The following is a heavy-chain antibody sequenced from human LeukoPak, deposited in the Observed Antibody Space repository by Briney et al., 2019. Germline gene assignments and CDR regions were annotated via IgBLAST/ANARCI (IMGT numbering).Heavy chain of an antibody. J-gene: IGHJ5*02. CDR3: ARGLYDPGNSHLNWFDP. Sequence: ASVKVSCKASGYTFSDYYMHGVRQAPGHGLEWMGCINPNSGDTKYAQKFQGRVTMTRDTSISTGYMELSRLRSDDTAVYYCARGLYDPGNSHLNWFDPWGQGTLVTVSS. D-gene: IGHD2/OR15-2a*01. V-gene: IGHV1-2*02. CDR1: GYTFSDYY. CDR2: INPNSGDT.